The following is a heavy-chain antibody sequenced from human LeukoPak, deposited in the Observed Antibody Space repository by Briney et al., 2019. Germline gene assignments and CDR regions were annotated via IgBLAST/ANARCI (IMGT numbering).Heavy chain of an antibody. J-gene: IGHJ6*02. CDR1: GYIFTTHW. V-gene: IGHV5-51*01. D-gene: IGHD3-9*01. CDR3: ARSTYYDILTGYYYYGMDV. CDR2: IYPGDSDT. Sequence: GESLKISCKGSGYIFTTHWIGWVRQMPGKGLEWMGIIYPGDSDTRYSPSFQGQVTISADKSISTAYLQWSSLKASDTAMYYCARSTYYDILTGYYYYGMDVWGQGTTVTVSS.